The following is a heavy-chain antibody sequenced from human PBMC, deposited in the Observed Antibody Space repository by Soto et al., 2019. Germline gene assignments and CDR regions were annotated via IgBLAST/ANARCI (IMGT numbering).Heavy chain of an antibody. V-gene: IGHV4-34*01. CDR2: INHSGTT. D-gene: IGHD3-3*01. J-gene: IGHJ6*02. CDR1: GGSFSGYS. CDR3: ARARFDSWSHIYYGLDV. Sequence: SETLSLTCAVYGGSFSGYSWTWLRQPPGKGLEWIGEINHSGTTDCNPALKSRVTMSVDTSKNQFSLRVTSVTAADTAVYYCARARFDSWSHIYYGLDVWGQGTTVTVSS.